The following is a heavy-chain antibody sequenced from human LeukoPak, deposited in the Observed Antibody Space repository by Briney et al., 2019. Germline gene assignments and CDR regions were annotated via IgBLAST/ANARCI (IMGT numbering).Heavy chain of an antibody. J-gene: IGHJ3*02. V-gene: IGHV4-59*01. CDR3: ARFLRGATNALEI. D-gene: IGHD1-26*01. CDR2: IFYSGTT. CDR1: SGSISGYY. Sequence: SETLSLTCTVSSGSISGYYWGWIRQPPGKGLEYIGFIFYSGTTNYNPSLKSRVTISVDTSKNQFSLKLSSVTAADTAVYYCARFLRGATNALEIWGQGTMVTVSS.